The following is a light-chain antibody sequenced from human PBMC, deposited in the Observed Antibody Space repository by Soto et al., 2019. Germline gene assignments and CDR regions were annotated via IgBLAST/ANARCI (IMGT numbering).Light chain of an antibody. J-gene: IGLJ1*01. CDR3: CSYAGSYTYV. V-gene: IGLV2-11*01. Sequence: QSALTQPRSLSGSPGQSVTISCTGTSSDVAGYDYVSWYQQHPGKAPKLLIYDVTKRPSGVPDRFSGSKSGNTASLTISGLQAEDEADYYCCSYAGSYTYVFGTETKLTVL. CDR1: SSDVAGYDY. CDR2: DVT.